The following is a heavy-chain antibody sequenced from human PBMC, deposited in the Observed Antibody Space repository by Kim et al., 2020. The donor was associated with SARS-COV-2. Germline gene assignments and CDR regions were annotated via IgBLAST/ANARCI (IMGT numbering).Heavy chain of an antibody. CDR1: EFTFSSYS. CDR2: ISSSSSYI. Sequence: GGSLRLSCAASEFTFSSYSMNWVRQAPGKGLEWVSSISSSSSYIYYADSVKGRFTISRENAKNSLYLQMNSLRAEDTAVYYCARDHDIELAYCGGDCWGDAFDIWGQGTMVTVSS. V-gene: IGHV3-21*01. D-gene: IGHD2-21*02. J-gene: IGHJ3*02. CDR3: ARDHDIELAYCGGDCWGDAFDI.